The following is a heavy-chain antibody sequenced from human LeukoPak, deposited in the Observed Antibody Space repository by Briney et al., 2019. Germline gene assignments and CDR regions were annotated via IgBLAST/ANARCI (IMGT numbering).Heavy chain of an antibody. CDR1: GYTFTSYG. D-gene: IGHD3-22*01. Sequence: ASVKVSCKASGYTFTSYGIGWVRQAPGQGLEWMGWINAYNGNTNYAQKLQGRVTMTTDTSTSTAYMELRSLRSDDTAVYYCARVGGGSSGYYQDAFDIWGQGTMVTV. CDR2: INAYNGNT. J-gene: IGHJ3*02. CDR3: ARVGGGSSGYYQDAFDI. V-gene: IGHV1-18*01.